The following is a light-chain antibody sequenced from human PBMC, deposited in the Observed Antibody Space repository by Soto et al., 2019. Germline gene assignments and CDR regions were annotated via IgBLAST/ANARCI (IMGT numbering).Light chain of an antibody. CDR1: QSVSSY. V-gene: IGKV3-11*01. J-gene: IGKJ4*01. CDR2: DAS. CDR3: QQRGSWPLT. Sequence: EIVLTQSPATLSLSPGERATLSCRASQSVSSYLAWYQLKPGQAPRLLIYDASNRATGIPVRFSGSGSGTDFTLTISSLEPEDFAVYYCQQRGSWPLTFGGGAKVEIK.